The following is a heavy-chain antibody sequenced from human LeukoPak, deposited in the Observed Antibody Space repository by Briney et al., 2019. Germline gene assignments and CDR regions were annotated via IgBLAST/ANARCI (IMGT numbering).Heavy chain of an antibody. D-gene: IGHD3-10*01. V-gene: IGHV3-23*01. CDR2: ISGSGGST. J-gene: IGHJ4*02. Sequence: GGSLRLSCAASGFTFSSYAMSWVRQAPGKGLEWVSAISGSGGSTYYADSVKGRFTISRDNSTNTLYLQMNSLRAEDTAVYYCAKLSPSGSGSYYNWWGQGTLVTVSS. CDR1: GFTFSSYA. CDR3: AKLSPSGSGSYYNW.